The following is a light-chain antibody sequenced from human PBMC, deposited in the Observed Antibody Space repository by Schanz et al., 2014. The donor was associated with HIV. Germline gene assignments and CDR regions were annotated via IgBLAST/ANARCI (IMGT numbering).Light chain of an antibody. J-gene: IGLJ2*01. CDR3: SSLAADKTVV. CDR2: EVN. V-gene: IGLV2-8*01. CDR1: TSDIGDYNY. Sequence: QSALTQPPSASGSPGHSVTISCTGTTSDIGDYNYVSWYQLHPGRAPKLIIFEVNRRPSGLPNRFSGSKSGNTSSLTVSGLLAEEEGDYYCSSLAADKTVVFGGGTKLTVL.